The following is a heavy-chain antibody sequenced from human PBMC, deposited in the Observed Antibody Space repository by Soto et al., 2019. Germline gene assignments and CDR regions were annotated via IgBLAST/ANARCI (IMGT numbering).Heavy chain of an antibody. CDR1: GFTFSNAW. D-gene: IGHD2-2*01. CDR3: TTDPVRVLLPAATADP. J-gene: IGHJ5*02. Sequence: GGSLRLSCAASGFTFSNAWMSWVRQAPGKGLEWVGRIKSKTDGGTTDYAAPVKGRFTISRDDSKNTLYLQMNSLKTEDTAVYYCTTDPVRVLLPAATADPWGQGTLVTVSS. V-gene: IGHV3-15*01. CDR2: IKSKTDGGTT.